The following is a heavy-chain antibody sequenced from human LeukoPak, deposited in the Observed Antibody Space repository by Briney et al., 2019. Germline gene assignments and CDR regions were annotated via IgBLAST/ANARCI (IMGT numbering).Heavy chain of an antibody. J-gene: IGHJ4*02. CDR1: GGSISSGGYS. CDR3: ARGDYGGNSPFDY. Sequence: TLSLTCAVSGGSISSGGYSWSWIRQPPGKGLEWIGYIYHSGSTYYNPSLKSRVTISVDRSKNQFSLKLSSATAADTAVYYCARGDYGGNSPFDYWGQGTLVTVSS. D-gene: IGHD4-23*01. CDR2: IYHSGST. V-gene: IGHV4-30-2*01.